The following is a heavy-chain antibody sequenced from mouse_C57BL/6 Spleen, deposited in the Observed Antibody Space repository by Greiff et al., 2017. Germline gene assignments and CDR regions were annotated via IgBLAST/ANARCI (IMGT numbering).Heavy chain of an antibody. CDR1: GYTFTSYW. D-gene: IGHD1-1*01. Sequence: QVQLQQSGAELVMPGASVKLSCKASGYTFTSYWMHWVKQRPGQGLEWIGEIDPSDSYTNYNQKFKGKSTLTVDKSSSTAYMKLSSLTSEDSAVYYCARSHYYGSTHYAMDYWGQGTSVTVSS. CDR2: IDPSDSYT. J-gene: IGHJ4*01. CDR3: ARSHYYGSTHYAMDY. V-gene: IGHV1-69*01.